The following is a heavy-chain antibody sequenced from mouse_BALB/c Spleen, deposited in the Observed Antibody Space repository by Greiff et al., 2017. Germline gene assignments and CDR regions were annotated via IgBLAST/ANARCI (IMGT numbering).Heavy chain of an antibody. J-gene: IGHJ2*01. V-gene: IGHV1-20*02. CDR1: GYSFTGYF. CDR3: ARGGGLRPYFDY. CDR2: INPYNGDT. Sequence: EVKLMESGPELVKPGASVKISCKASGYSFTGYFMNWVMQSHGKSLEWIGRINPYNGDTFYNQKFKGKATLTVDKSSSTAHMELRSLASEDSAVYYCARGGGLRPYFDYWGQGTTLTVSS. D-gene: IGHD2-4*01.